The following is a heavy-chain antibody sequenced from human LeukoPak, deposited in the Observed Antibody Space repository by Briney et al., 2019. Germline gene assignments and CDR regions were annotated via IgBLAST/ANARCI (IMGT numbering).Heavy chain of an antibody. J-gene: IGHJ4*02. D-gene: IGHD2-21*01. CDR2: IGTSGANT. V-gene: IGHV3-23*01. Sequence: LAGGSLRLSCAASGFNFANHAMSWVRQTPGKGLEWVATIGTSGANTYHADSVKGRFTISRDNSKSTLYLQMNSLRAEDTAVYHCAKKSGDHFHFDFWGQGTLVTVSS. CDR1: GFNFANHA. CDR3: AKKSGDHFHFDF.